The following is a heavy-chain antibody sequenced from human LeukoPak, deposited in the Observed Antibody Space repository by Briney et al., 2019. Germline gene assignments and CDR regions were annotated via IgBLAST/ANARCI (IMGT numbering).Heavy chain of an antibody. CDR1: GFTFSSYS. CDR2: ISSSSSYI. J-gene: IGHJ4*02. D-gene: IGHD3-22*01. CDR3: ARVGPSSRWLPDY. Sequence: PAGSLRLSCAASGFTFSSYSLNWVRQAPGKGLEWVSSISSSSSYIYYADSVKGRFTISRDNAKNSLYLQMNSLRAEDTAVYYCARVGPSSRWLPDYWGQGTVVTVSS. V-gene: IGHV3-21*01.